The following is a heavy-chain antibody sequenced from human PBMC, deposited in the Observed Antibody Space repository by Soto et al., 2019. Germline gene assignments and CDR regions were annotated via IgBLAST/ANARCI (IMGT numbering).Heavy chain of an antibody. CDR2: ISYDGSNK. J-gene: IGHJ4*02. CDR1: GFTFSSYG. Sequence: HPGGSLRLSCAASGFTFSSYGMHWVRQAPGKGLEWVAVISYDGSNKYYADSVKGRFTISRDNSKNTLYLQMNSLRAEDTAVYYCAKLWLGTGFDYWGQGTPVTVYS. CDR3: AKLWLGTGFDY. V-gene: IGHV3-30*18. D-gene: IGHD3-10*01.